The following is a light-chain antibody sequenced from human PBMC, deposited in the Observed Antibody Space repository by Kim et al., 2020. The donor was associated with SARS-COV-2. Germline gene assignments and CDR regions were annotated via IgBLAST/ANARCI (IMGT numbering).Light chain of an antibody. V-gene: IGLV3-19*01. J-gene: IGLJ2*01. CDR2: GKN. CDR1: SLRSYY. Sequence: SSELTQDPAVSVALGQTVRITCQGDSLRSYYASWYQQKLGQAPVLVIYGKNNRPSGIPDRFSGSSSGNTASLTITGAQAEDEADYYCNSRDSSGNHPHVVFGGGTKLTVL. CDR3: NSRDSSGNHPHVV.